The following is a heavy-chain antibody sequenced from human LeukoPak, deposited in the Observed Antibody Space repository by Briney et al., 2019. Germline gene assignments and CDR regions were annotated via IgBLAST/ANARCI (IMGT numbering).Heavy chain of an antibody. V-gene: IGHV1-24*01. CDR2: FDPEDGEI. D-gene: IGHD3-22*01. CDR3: ARDSAVYDSSGYFLHAFDI. Sequence: ASVKVSCKVSGYTLTELSMHWVRQAPGKGLDWMGGFDPEDGEIIYAQKFQDRVTMTEDTSTDTAYMELSSLRSDDTAVYYCARDSAVYDSSGYFLHAFDIWGQGTMVTVSS. CDR1: GYTLTELS. J-gene: IGHJ3*02.